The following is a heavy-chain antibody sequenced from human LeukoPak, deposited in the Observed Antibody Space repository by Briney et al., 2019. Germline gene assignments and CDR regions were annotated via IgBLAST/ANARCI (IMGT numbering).Heavy chain of an antibody. D-gene: IGHD5-12*01. CDR2: SSSSGSTI. CDR1: GFTFSSYE. CDR3: ARGSLHSAYGFDY. V-gene: IGHV3-48*03. Sequence: GGSLRLSCAASGFTFSSYEMNWVRQAPGKGLEWVSHSSSSGSTIYYAGSVRGRFTIARDNAKNSVYLQMNSLRAEDTAVYYCARGSLHSAYGFDYWGQGTLVTVSS. J-gene: IGHJ4*02.